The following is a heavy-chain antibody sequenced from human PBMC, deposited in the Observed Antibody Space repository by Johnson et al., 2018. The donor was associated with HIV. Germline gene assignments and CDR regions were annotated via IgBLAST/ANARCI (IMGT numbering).Heavy chain of an antibody. CDR3: AGGVAAARGAFDI. CDR1: GFTSSDYY. Sequence: VQLVESGGGLVQPGGSLRLSCAASGFTSSDYYMDWARQAPGKGLEWVGRSRNRAKGYTTEYASSVKGKFTISRDDSKNSLYLQMNSLNTGDTAVYYCAGGVAAARGAFDIWGQGTMVTVSS. V-gene: IGHV3-72*01. CDR2: SRNRAKGYTT. J-gene: IGHJ3*02. D-gene: IGHD6-13*01.